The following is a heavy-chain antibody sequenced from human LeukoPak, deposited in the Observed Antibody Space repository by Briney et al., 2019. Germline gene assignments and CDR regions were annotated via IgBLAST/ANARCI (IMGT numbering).Heavy chain of an antibody. CDR2: ISGGGEDT. CDR3: AKPRAMTTGVGRYFDL. J-gene: IGHJ2*01. Sequence: GSLRLSCAASGFTFSDYYMSWIRQAPGKGLEWVSAISGGGEDTYYPDSVKGRFTISRDNSKNTLYLQMNSLRAEDTAIYYCAKPRAMTTGVGRYFDLWGRGTLVTVSS. V-gene: IGHV3-23*01. D-gene: IGHD1-1*01. CDR1: GFTFSDYY.